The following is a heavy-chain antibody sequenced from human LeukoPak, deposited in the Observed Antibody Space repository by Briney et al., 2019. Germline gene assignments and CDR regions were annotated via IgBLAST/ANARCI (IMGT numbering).Heavy chain of an antibody. V-gene: IGHV3-23*01. Sequence: GGSLRLSCAASGFTFSSYAMSWVRQAPGKGLEWVSAISSSGGSTYYADSAKGRFTISRDNSKHTLYLQMNSLRAEDTAVYYCARDSSELRYFDWSPSQYYFDYWGQGTLVTVSS. J-gene: IGHJ4*02. CDR2: ISSSGGST. CDR1: GFTFSSYA. D-gene: IGHD3-9*01. CDR3: ARDSSELRYFDWSPSQYYFDY.